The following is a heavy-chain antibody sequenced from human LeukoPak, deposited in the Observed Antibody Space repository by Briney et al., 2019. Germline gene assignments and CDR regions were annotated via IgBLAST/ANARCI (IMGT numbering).Heavy chain of an antibody. CDR1: GGSISSGGYY. D-gene: IGHD3-3*01. CDR2: IYYSGST. J-gene: IGHJ6*02. V-gene: IGHV4-30-4*08. CDR3: ARALDRWYDFWRGGLYYYGMDV. Sequence: SQTLSLTCTVSGGSISSGGYYWSWIRQHPGKGLEWIGYIYYSGSTYYNPSLKSRVTISVDTSKNQFSLKLSSVTAADTAVYYCARALDRWYDFWRGGLYYYGMDVWGQGTTVTVSS.